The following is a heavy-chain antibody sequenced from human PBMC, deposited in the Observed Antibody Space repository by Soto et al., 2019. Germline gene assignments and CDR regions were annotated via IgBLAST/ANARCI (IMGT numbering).Heavy chain of an antibody. J-gene: IGHJ6*02. CDR3: ARDRLRYDLRYYYYAMDV. Sequence: QVQLQESGPGLVKPSETLSLTCTVSGGSVSSVSYYWSWIRQPPGKGLEWIGYIYYSGSTKYNPSLRSPVTISVAPSKNQFSLKLSSVTAADTAVYYCARDRLRYDLRYYYYAMDVWGQGTTVTVSS. CDR1: GGSVSSVSYY. V-gene: IGHV4-61*01. CDR2: IYYSGST. D-gene: IGHD3-3*01.